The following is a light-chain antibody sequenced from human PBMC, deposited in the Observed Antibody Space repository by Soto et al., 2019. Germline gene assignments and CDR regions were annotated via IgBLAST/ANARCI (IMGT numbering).Light chain of an antibody. CDR3: QQYNSYSYDT. Sequence: DIQMTQSPSTLSASVGDRVTITCRASQSISSWLAWYQQKPGKAPKLLIYDASSLGSGVPSRFSGSGSGTEFTLTISSLQPDDFATYYCQQYNSYSYDTFSQGTKLEIK. V-gene: IGKV1-5*01. J-gene: IGKJ2*01. CDR2: DAS. CDR1: QSISSW.